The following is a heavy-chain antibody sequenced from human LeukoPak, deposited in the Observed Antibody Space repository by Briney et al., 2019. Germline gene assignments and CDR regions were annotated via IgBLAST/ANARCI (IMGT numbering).Heavy chain of an antibody. V-gene: IGHV3-21*01. CDR3: ARYYYGSGNFYYYYGMDV. D-gene: IGHD3-10*01. Sequence: PGGSLRLSCAASGFPFSSYSMNWVRQAPGKGLEWVSSISSSSSYIYYADSVKGRFTISRDNAKNSLYLQMNSLRAEDTAVYYCARYYYGSGNFYYYYGMDVWGQGTTVTVSS. J-gene: IGHJ6*02. CDR1: GFPFSSYS. CDR2: ISSSSSYI.